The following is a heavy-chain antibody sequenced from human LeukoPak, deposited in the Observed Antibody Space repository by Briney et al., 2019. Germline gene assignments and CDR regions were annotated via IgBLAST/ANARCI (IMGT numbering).Heavy chain of an antibody. J-gene: IGHJ4*02. CDR3: AKDDWFGEFFY. Sequence: GGSLRLSCAASGFTFSNHGMNWVRQAPGKGLEWVSGISGSGDTLYYADSVKGRFTISRDNSKNTLYLQINSLRAEDTAVYYCAKDDWFGEFFYRGQGTLVTVSS. CDR1: GFTFSNHG. CDR2: ISGSGDTL. D-gene: IGHD3-10*01. V-gene: IGHV3-23*01.